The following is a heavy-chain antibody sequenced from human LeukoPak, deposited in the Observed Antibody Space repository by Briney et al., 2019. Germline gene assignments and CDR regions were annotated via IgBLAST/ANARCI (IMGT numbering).Heavy chain of an antibody. CDR2: IYWDDEK. D-gene: IGHD4-17*01. CDR1: GFSRSTSGAG. V-gene: IGHV2-5*02. CDR3: AHLAVTTGWYFDL. J-gene: IGHJ2*01. Sequence: SGPTLVKPTQPLTLTCTISGFSRSTSGAGGGWIRQPAAKALEWLAFIYWDDEKRYSPSLKSRPTITKDTTKNQVVLTMTNMDPEDTATYYCAHLAVTTGWYFDLWGRGGLVGVCS.